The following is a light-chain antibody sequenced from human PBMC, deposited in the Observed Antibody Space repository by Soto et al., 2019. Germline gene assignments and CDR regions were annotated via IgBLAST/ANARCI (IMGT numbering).Light chain of an antibody. Sequence: VLTLSLGTVSLSPGERATLSCRASQSVSSSYLAWYQQKPGQAPRLLIYGASSRATGIPDRFSGSGSGTDFTLSISSLEPEDFALYYCLQLSSFGQRGLLE. J-gene: IGKJ5*01. V-gene: IGKV3-20*01. CDR3: LQLSS. CDR1: QSVSSSY. CDR2: GAS.